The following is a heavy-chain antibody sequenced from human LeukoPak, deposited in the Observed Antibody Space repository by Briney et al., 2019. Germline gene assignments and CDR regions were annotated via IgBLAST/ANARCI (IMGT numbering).Heavy chain of an antibody. CDR2: ISYDGSNK. CDR1: GFTFSSYA. D-gene: IGHD3-16*02. J-gene: IGHJ4*02. CDR3: ARGGYDYVWGSYRSDY. V-gene: IGHV3-30-3*01. Sequence: AGGSLRLSCAASGFTFSSYAVHWVRQAPGKGLEWVAVISYDGSNKYYADSVKGRFTISRDNSKNTLYLQMNSLRAEDTAVYYCARGGYDYVWGSYRSDYWGQGTLVTVSS.